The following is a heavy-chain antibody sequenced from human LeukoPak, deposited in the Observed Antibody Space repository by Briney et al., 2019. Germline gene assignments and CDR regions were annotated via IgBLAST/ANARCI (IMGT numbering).Heavy chain of an antibody. Sequence: GGSLRLSCVASGFTFSSYWMSWVRQAPGKGLEWVANIKQDGSEKYYVDSVKGRFTISRDNAKNSLYLQMNSLRAEDTAVYYCAKRRMATIEGAFDIWGQGTMVTVSS. CDR1: GFTFSSYW. CDR3: AKRRMATIEGAFDI. J-gene: IGHJ3*02. V-gene: IGHV3-7*01. D-gene: IGHD5-24*01. CDR2: IKQDGSEK.